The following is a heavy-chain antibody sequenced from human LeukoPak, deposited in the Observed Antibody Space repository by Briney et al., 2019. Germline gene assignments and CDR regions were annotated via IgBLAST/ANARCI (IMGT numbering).Heavy chain of an antibody. CDR1: GFTFSSYG. D-gene: IGHD2-2*01. J-gene: IGHJ4*02. Sequence: PGGSLRLSCATSGFTFSSYGIHWVRQAPGKGLEWVTFIRYDGRQTYYANSVKGRFTISRDNAKNTLYLQMNSLRAEDTAVYYCAREDCSSTSCYPDYWGQGTLVTVSS. V-gene: IGHV3-30*02. CDR2: IRYDGRQT. CDR3: AREDCSSTSCYPDY.